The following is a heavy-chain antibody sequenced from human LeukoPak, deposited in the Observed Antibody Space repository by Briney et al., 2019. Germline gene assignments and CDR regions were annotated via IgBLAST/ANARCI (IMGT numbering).Heavy chain of an antibody. CDR2: INPSGGST. CDR3: AREFEEDDSPSPSDAFDI. J-gene: IGHJ3*02. Sequence: GASVKVSCKASGYTFTSYYMHWVRQAPGQGLEWMGIINPSGGSTSYAQKFQGRVTMTRDTSTSTVYMELSSLRSEDTAVYYCAREFEEDDSPSPSDAFDIWGQGTTVTVSS. CDR1: GYTFTSYY. V-gene: IGHV1-46*01. D-gene: IGHD3-22*01.